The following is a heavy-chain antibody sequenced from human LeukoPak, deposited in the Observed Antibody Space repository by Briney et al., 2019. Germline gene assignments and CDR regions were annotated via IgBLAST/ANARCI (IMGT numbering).Heavy chain of an antibody. D-gene: IGHD3-10*01. CDR1: GYTFTGYY. Sequence: ASVKVSCKASGYTFTGYYMHWVRQAPGQGLEWMGWINPNSGGTNYAQKFQGRVTMTRDTSISTAYMELSRLRSDDTAVYYCARGGITMVRGVNYYYYMDVWGKGTTVTISS. CDR3: ARGGITMVRGVNYYYYMDV. CDR2: INPNSGGT. V-gene: IGHV1-2*02. J-gene: IGHJ6*03.